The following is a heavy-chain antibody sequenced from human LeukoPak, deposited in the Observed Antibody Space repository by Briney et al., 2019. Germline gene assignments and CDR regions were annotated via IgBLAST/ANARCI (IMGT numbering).Heavy chain of an antibody. Sequence: PSETLSLTCTVSNDSINNTLSYWGWIRQPPGKGLEWIGSIYYTGSTYYNPSLKSRVTISVDTSKNQFSLKLSSVTAADTAVYYCARDWGVTARPGYMDVWGKGTTVTISS. V-gene: IGHV4-39*07. J-gene: IGHJ6*03. D-gene: IGHD6-6*01. CDR1: NDSINNTLSY. CDR2: IYYTGST. CDR3: ARDWGVTARPGYMDV.